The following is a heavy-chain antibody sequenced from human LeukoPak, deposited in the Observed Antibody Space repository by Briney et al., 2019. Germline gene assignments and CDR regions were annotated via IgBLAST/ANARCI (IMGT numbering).Heavy chain of an antibody. CDR3: ARGIEAAAVTEFDY. D-gene: IGHD6-13*01. CDR1: GYIFTTSW. CDR2: IHPRDSDT. Sequence: GESLKISCKGSGYIFTTSWIGWVRQMPGKGLECMGIIHPRDSDTRYRPSFQGRVTISADKSISTAYLQWSSLKASDTAMYYCARGIEAAAVTEFDYWGQGTLVTVSS. J-gene: IGHJ4*02. V-gene: IGHV5-51*01.